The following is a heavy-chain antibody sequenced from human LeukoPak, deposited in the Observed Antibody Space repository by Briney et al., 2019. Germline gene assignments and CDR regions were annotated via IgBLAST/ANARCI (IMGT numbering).Heavy chain of an antibody. CDR1: GGSIRSSSYY. J-gene: IGHJ4*02. D-gene: IGHD6-19*01. CDR3: ARGTIGIAVAGAYFDY. CDR2: IYYSGST. V-gene: IGHV4-39*01. Sequence: KPSETLSLTCTVSGGSIRSSSYYWGWIRQPPGKGLEWIGSIYYSGSTYYNPSLKSQVTISVDTSKNQFSLKLSSVTAADTAVYNCARGTIGIAVAGAYFDYWGQGTLVTVAS.